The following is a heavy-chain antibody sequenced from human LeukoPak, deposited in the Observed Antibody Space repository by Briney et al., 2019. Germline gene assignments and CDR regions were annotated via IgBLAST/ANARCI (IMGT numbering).Heavy chain of an antibody. CDR2: ISGVGGNR. Sequence: GGSLRLSCAASGFTLSNAWMYWVRQAPGKGLEWFSSISGVGGNRYYANSVKGRFTISRDSSKNTLYLQMDNLRAEDTATYYCAKESSSHLAWGHWGQGILVTVSP. V-gene: IGHV3-23*01. CDR3: AKESSSHLAWGH. CDR1: GFTLSNAW. D-gene: IGHD6-19*01. J-gene: IGHJ4*02.